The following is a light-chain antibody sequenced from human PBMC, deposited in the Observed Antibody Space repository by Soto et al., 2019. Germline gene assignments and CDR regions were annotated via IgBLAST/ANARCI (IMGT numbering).Light chain of an antibody. CDR2: WAS. V-gene: IGKV4-1*01. CDR3: QQYYSTWT. CDR1: QSLLYSSNNKNY. Sequence: DIVLTQSPDSLAVSLGERATINCKSSQSLLYSSNNKNYLAWYQQKPGQPPKLLIYWASTRESGLADRFSGRGSGTDFTLTISSLQAEDVAVYYCQQYYSTWTFGQGTKVEIK. J-gene: IGKJ1*01.